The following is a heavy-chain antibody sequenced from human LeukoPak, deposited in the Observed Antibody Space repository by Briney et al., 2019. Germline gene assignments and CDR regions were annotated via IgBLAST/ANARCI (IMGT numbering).Heavy chain of an antibody. D-gene: IGHD3-22*01. CDR2: TYYKSKWYN. V-gene: IGHV6-1*01. CDR3: AREEFASGHYYDGSRYYYYYYGMDV. J-gene: IGHJ6*02. CDR1: GESVSATGAA. Sequence: SQTLSLTCVISGESVSATGAAWNWIRQSPSRGLEWLGRTYYKSKWYNDYAVSVNSRISINPDTSKNQFSLQLNSVTPEDTAVYYCAREEFASGHYYDGSRYYYYYYGMDVWGQGTTVTVSS.